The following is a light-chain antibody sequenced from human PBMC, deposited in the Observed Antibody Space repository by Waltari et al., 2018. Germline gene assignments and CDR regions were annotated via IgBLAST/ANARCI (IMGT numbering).Light chain of an antibody. CDR1: SSDVGSHHF. J-gene: IGLJ1*01. Sequence: QSALTQPPSASGSPGQSVTISCTGTSSDVGSHHFVSRYQQFPGKAPKLIIWEVSRRPSGVPDRFSGSKSGNTASLTVSGLQAEDEADYYCSSYGGINNSPYVFGTGTKVTV. CDR3: SSYGGINNSPYV. CDR2: EVS. V-gene: IGLV2-8*01.